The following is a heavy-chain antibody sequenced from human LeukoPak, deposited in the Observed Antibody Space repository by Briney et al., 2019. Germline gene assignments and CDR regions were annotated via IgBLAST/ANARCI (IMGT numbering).Heavy chain of an antibody. J-gene: IGHJ4*02. Sequence: PSETLSLTCTVSGGSISSGGYYWSWIRQHPGKGLEWIGYIYYSGSTYYNPSLKSRVTISVDTSKNQFSLKLSSVTAADTAVYYCARESGTSDGFYFDYWGQGTLVTVSS. CDR1: GGSISSGGYY. CDR2: IYYSGST. CDR3: ARESGTSDGFYFDY. V-gene: IGHV4-31*03. D-gene: IGHD3-10*01.